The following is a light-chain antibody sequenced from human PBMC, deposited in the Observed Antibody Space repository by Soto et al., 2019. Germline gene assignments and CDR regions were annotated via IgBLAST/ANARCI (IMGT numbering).Light chain of an antibody. Sequence: QSALTQPASVSGSPGQSITISCTGTSSDVGGYNYVSWYQQHPGKAPKLMIYDVSNRPSGVSNRFSGSKSGNTASLTISGLQAADEADYYCSSYTSSGTLMVFGGGTKLPS. J-gene: IGLJ2*01. CDR2: DVS. CDR1: SSDVGGYNY. CDR3: SSYTSSGTLMV. V-gene: IGLV2-14*01.